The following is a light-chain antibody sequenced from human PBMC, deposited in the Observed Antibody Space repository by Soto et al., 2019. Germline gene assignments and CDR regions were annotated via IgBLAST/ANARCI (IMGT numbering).Light chain of an antibody. J-gene: IGKJ4*01. Sequence: IQLTQSPSSLSASVGDRVTITCRASQGISSSLAWYQQQPAKAPKLLIYAASTLQSGVPSRFSGSGSGTDFTLTISSLQPEDFATYYCQQLTSFPISFGGGTKVDIK. V-gene: IGKV1-9*01. CDR2: AAS. CDR1: QGISSS. CDR3: QQLTSFPIS.